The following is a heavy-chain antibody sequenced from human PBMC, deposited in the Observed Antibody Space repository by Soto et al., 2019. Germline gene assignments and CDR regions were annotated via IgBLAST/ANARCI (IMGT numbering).Heavy chain of an antibody. CDR1: GGSFRGYQ. CDR3: ARGLILWFGELSRRGGYYYYMDV. CDR2: INDSGNI. V-gene: IGHV4-34*01. D-gene: IGHD3-10*01. J-gene: IGHJ6*03. Sequence: QVQLQQWGAGLLKPSETLSLTCAVYGGSFRGYQWSWIRQTPGKGLEWIGEINDSGNINYNPSPKSRVTIFLDTPKKQISLKLSSVTAADTAVYYCARGLILWFGELSRRGGYYYYMDVWGKGTTVIVSS.